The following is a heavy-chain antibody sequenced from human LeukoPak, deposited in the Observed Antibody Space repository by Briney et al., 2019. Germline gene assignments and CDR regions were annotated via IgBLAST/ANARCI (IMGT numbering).Heavy chain of an antibody. J-gene: IGHJ1*01. CDR3: ARPTHSGGAYGDYGPFQH. D-gene: IGHD4-17*01. CDR1: GYSFTSSW. CDR2: SYPGDSDT. Sequence: GESLKISCKGSGYSFTSSWIGWVRQVPGKGLEWMGISYPGDSDTRYSPSFQGQVTISADKSISTAYLQWSSLKASDTAMYYCARPTHSGGAYGDYGPFQHWGQGTLVTVSS. V-gene: IGHV5-51*01.